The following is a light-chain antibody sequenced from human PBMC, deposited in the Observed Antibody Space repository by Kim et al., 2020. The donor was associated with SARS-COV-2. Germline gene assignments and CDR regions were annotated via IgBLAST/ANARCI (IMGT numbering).Light chain of an antibody. V-gene: IGLV3-19*01. CDR3: NSRDNSGASYV. CDR2: AKD. CDR1: SLRRYY. Sequence: SSELTQDPAVSVALGQTVRITCQGDSLRRYYASWYQQRPGQGPVLVIYAKDNRPSGIPDRFSGSSAGNIAPLTITGAQAEDEADYYCNSRDNSGASYVFGTGTKVTVL. J-gene: IGLJ1*01.